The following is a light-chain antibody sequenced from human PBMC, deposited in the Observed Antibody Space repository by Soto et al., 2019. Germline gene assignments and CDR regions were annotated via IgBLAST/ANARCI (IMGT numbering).Light chain of an antibody. CDR2: EVS. CDR3: SSYTSSGTLVV. J-gene: IGLJ2*01. Sequence: QSALTQPASVSGSPGQSITIYCTGTSSDIGSYKYVSWYQQHPGKAPKLMIFEVSNRPSGVSNRFSGSKSGNTASLTISGLQADDEADYYCSSYTSSGTLVVFGGGTKLTVL. CDR1: SSDIGSYKY. V-gene: IGLV2-14*01.